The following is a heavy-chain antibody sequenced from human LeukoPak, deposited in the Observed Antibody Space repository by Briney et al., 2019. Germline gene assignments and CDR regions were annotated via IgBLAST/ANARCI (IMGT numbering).Heavy chain of an antibody. CDR1: GFTFSSYW. D-gene: IGHD3-10*01. CDR3: AREYYYGNYFDY. V-gene: IGHV3-74*01. CDR2: INSDGRST. J-gene: IGHJ4*02. Sequence: PGGSLRLSCAASGFTFSSYWMHWVRQAPGKGLVWVSRINSDGRSTTYADSVKGRFTISRDNAKNTLYLPMNSLRAEDTPVYYCAREYYYGNYFDYWGQGTLVTVSS.